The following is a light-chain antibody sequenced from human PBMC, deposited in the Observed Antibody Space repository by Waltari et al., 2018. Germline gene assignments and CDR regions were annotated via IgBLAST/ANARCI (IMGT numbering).Light chain of an antibody. CDR1: QTISTY. CDR3: QQSYGPPPIT. V-gene: IGKV1-39*01. CDR2: DAS. Sequence: DIQMSQSPSSLSASVGDRVTITCRASQTISTYLTWYLQKPGKAPKLLIYDASNLQTGVPSRFSGSGSGTDFTLTISSLQPEDSATYYCQQSYGPPPITFGPGTKVAVK. J-gene: IGKJ3*01.